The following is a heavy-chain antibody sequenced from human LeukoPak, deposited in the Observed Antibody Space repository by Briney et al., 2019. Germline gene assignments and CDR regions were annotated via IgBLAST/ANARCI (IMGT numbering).Heavy chain of an antibody. CDR2: ISSSSSYI. J-gene: IGHJ6*03. CDR1: GFIFSSYS. Sequence: PGGSLRLSCAASGFIFSSYSMNWVRQAPGKGLEWVSSISSSSSYIYYADSVNGRFTISRDNAQNSLYLQMNSLRAEDTAVYYCARETGSIGEFQYYYYMDVWGKGTTVTVSS. V-gene: IGHV3-21*01. D-gene: IGHD3-10*01. CDR3: ARETGSIGEFQYYYYMDV.